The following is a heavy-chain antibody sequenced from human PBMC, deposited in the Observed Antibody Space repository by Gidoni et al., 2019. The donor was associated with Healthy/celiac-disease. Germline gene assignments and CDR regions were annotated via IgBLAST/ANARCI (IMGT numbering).Heavy chain of an antibody. Sequence: QVQLQESGPGLVKPSQTLSLTCTVSGGSISSGGYYWSWLRQHPGKGLEWIGYIYYSGGTYYNPSLKSRVTISVDTSKNQFSLKLSSVTAADTAVYYCARRTISGNLDYWGQGTLVTVSS. D-gene: IGHD3-10*01. J-gene: IGHJ4*02. CDR3: ARRTISGNLDY. V-gene: IGHV4-31*03. CDR2: IYYSGGT. CDR1: GGSISSGGYY.